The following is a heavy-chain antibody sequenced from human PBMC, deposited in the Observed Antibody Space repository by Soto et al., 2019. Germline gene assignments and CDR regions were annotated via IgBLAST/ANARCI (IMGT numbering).Heavy chain of an antibody. J-gene: IGHJ5*02. CDR1: GGSVSSGSYY. Sequence: SETLSLTCTVSGGSVSSGSYYWSWIRQPPGKGLEWIGYIYYSGSTNYNPSLKSRVTISVDTSKNQFSLKLSSVTAADTAVYYCARAYLMYAIVNWFDPWGQGTLVTVSS. D-gene: IGHD2-8*01. CDR3: ARAYLMYAIVNWFDP. V-gene: IGHV4-61*01. CDR2: IYYSGST.